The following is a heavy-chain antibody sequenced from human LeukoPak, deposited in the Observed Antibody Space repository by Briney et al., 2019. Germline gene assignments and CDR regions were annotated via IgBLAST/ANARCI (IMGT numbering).Heavy chain of an antibody. J-gene: IGHJ5*02. D-gene: IGHD3-22*01. Sequence: SETLSLTCTVSGGSIRSSYYYWGWIRQPPGKGLEWIGSIYDSGSTYYNPSLKSRVTISVDTSKNQFSLKLSSVTAADTAVYYCARAVRSRSSGYYLGIWFDPWGQGTLVTVSS. CDR1: GGSIRSSYYY. CDR2: IYDSGST. V-gene: IGHV4-39*07. CDR3: ARAVRSRSSGYYLGIWFDP.